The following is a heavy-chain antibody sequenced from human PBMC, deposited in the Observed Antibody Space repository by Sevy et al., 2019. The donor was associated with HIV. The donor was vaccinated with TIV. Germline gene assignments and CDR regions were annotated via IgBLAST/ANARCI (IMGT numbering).Heavy chain of an antibody. Sequence: SETLSLTCAVSGDSISSGIYSWNWIRQPPGKGLDWIGYIYHTGNTYYNPSLRSRVTISVETSKNNFSLKLTSVTDADTAVYYCARDSGDYPYYFDHWGQGTLVTVSS. D-gene: IGHD2-21*02. V-gene: IGHV4-30-2*01. CDR3: ARDSGDYPYYFDH. J-gene: IGHJ4*02. CDR2: IYHTGNT. CDR1: GDSISSGIYS.